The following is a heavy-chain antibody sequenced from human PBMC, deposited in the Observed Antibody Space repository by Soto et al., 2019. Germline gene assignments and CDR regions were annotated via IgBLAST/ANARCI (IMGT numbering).Heavy chain of an antibody. Sequence: QVQLLESGGGVVQPGRSLRLSCAASGFIFSSYAMHWVHQAPGKGLEWVAVISHGGNEKYYADSVEGRFTISRDNSKNMVYLQMNGLRPEDTAVYYCAKVSSDRGYYYFAMDVWGQGTTVTVSS. J-gene: IGHJ6*02. D-gene: IGHD3-10*01. V-gene: IGHV3-30*18. CDR2: ISHGGNEK. CDR3: AKVSSDRGYYYFAMDV. CDR1: GFIFSSYA.